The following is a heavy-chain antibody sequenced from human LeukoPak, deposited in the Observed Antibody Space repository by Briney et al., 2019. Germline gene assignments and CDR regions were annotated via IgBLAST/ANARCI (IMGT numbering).Heavy chain of an antibody. CDR1: GGSFSGYY. CDR2: INHSGST. Sequence: KPSETLSLTCAVYGGSFSGYYWSWIRQPPGKGLEWIGEINHSGSTNYNPSLKSRVTISVDTSENQFSLKLSSVTAADTAVYYCARVPYYYDSSGYCDYWGQGTLVTVSS. CDR3: ARVPYYYDSSGYCDY. J-gene: IGHJ4*02. V-gene: IGHV4-34*01. D-gene: IGHD3-22*01.